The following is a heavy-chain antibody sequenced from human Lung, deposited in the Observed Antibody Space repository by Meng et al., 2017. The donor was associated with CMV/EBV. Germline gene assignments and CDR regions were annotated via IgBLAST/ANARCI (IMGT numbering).Heavy chain of an antibody. V-gene: IGHV3-23*01. Sequence: GESLKISCAASGFPFRSYAMSWVRQAPGKGLEWVSSISGSVDNTYYANSVKGRFTISRDNSGDTLYMQMSSLRAEDAAVYYCAREETMVGYYTSWFDAWGRGALVTGSS. D-gene: IGHD3-10*01. CDR1: GFPFRSYA. CDR2: ISGSVDNT. J-gene: IGHJ5*02. CDR3: AREETMVGYYTSWFDA.